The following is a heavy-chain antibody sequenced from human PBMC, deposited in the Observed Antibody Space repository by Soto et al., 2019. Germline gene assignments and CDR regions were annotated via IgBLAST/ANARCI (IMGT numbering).Heavy chain of an antibody. V-gene: IGHV1-69*01. CDR1: GGTFTSTA. J-gene: IGHJ6*02. CDR2: IIPVLGTP. D-gene: IGHD6-13*01. CDR3: ASSAGLDHLLNYYGLNV. Sequence: QVLLVQSSAEVKKPGSSVKVSCKASGGTFTSTAFSWVRQAPGQGLEWMGGIIPVLGTPNYAQKIQARLTVTAAASTTTVHMELSSLRSDDTAVYYCASSAGLDHLLNYYGLNVWGQGTTVTVSS.